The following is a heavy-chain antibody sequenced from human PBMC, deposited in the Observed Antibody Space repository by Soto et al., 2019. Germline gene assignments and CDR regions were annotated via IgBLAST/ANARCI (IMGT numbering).Heavy chain of an antibody. D-gene: IGHD5-12*01. Sequence: QVQLEQSGAEVKQPGSSVRVSCKASGGTFSNSAISWVRQAPGQGLEWMGGIMPVFRAPDYAQNFQGRVTXTXDXXTSTAYMELHGLRSDDTAVYFCARDKARLQLGGNYYYILDVWGQGTTVTVSS. CDR2: IMPVFRAP. CDR3: ARDKARLQLGGNYYYILDV. V-gene: IGHV1-69*05. J-gene: IGHJ6*02. CDR1: GGTFSNSA.